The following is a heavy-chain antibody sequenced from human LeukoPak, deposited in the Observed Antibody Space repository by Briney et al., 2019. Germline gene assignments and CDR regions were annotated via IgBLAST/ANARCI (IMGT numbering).Heavy chain of an antibody. CDR2: IHYSGST. J-gene: IGHJ4*02. CDR1: GGSISSSSYY. Sequence: SETLSLTCTVSGGSISSSSYYWGWIRQPPGKGLEWIGSIHYSGSTYYNPSLKSRVTISVDTSKNQFSLKLSSVTAADTAVYYCARGPCYPRRSSSTSCYYLLWGQGTLVTVSS. D-gene: IGHD2-2*01. V-gene: IGHV4-39*01. CDR3: ARGPCYPRRSSSTSCYYLL.